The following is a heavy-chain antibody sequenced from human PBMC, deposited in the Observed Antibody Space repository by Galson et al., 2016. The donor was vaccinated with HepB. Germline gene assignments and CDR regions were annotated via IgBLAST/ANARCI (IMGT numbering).Heavy chain of an antibody. Sequence: SVKVSCKASGYTFSNYGIGWVRQAPGQGLEWMGWISPYNGNTNYAEKVQDRVTMTTDTSTNTAYLELRSLRSDDTAVYYCARDLYDVWSGYRRYNWFDPWGQGTLVTVSS. CDR2: ISPYNGNT. J-gene: IGHJ5*02. D-gene: IGHD3-3*01. CDR3: ARDLYDVWSGYRRYNWFDP. V-gene: IGHV1-18*01. CDR1: GYTFSNYG.